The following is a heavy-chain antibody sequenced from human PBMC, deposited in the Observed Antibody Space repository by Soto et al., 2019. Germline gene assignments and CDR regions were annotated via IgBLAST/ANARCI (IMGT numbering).Heavy chain of an antibody. Sequence: GGSLRLSCAASGFTFSSCAMSWVRQAPGKGLEWVSGIGGSGGRTYYADSVKGRFTISRDNSKNTLYLHMDSLRAEDTAVYYCARGTSYHFYYYMDVWGKGPTVTVSS. CDR3: ARGTSYHFYYYMDV. CDR1: GFTFSSCA. D-gene: IGHD2-8*01. V-gene: IGHV3-23*01. CDR2: IGGSGGRT. J-gene: IGHJ6*03.